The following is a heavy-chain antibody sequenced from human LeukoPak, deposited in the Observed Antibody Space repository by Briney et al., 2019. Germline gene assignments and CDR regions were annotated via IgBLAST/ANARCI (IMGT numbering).Heavy chain of an antibody. D-gene: IGHD3-9*01. CDR3: AREFYDISAGYSAQGDVFDV. CDR1: GGSISNSTNF. CDR2: LYHSGST. J-gene: IGHJ3*01. V-gene: IGHV4-39*07. Sequence: SGTLSLTCTVSGGSISNSTNFWGWIRQPPGKEMEWIGSLYHSGSTYYNPSLKSRVTISEDSSKNQVSLKMTSVTVADTAVYYCAREFYDISAGYSAQGDVFDVWGQGTVVTVSS.